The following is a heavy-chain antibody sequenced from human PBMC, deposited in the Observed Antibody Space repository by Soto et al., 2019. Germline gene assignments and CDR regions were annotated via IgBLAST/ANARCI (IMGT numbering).Heavy chain of an antibody. CDR2: ISGSGGST. CDR3: AKLNQWLGVRHFDY. J-gene: IGHJ4*02. V-gene: IGHV3-23*01. D-gene: IGHD6-19*01. CDR1: GFTFSSYA. Sequence: GGSLRLSCAASGFTFSSYAMSWVRQAPGKGLEWVSAISGSGGSTYYTDSVKGRFTISRDNSKNTLYLQMNSLRAEDTAVYYCAKLNQWLGVRHFDYWGQGTLVTVSS.